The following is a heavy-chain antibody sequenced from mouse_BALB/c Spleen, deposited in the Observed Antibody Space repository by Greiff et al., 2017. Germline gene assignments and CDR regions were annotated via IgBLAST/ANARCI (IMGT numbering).Heavy chain of an antibody. V-gene: IGHV5-4*02. CDR3: ASMGYAMDY. Sequence: DVQLVESGGGLVKPGGSLKLSCAASGFTFSDYYMYWVRQTPEKRLEWVATISDGGSYTYYPDSVKGRFTISRDNAKNNLYLQMSSLKSEDTAMYYCASMGYAMDYWGQGTSVTVSS. J-gene: IGHJ4*01. D-gene: IGHD1-1*02. CDR1: GFTFSDYY. CDR2: ISDGGSYT.